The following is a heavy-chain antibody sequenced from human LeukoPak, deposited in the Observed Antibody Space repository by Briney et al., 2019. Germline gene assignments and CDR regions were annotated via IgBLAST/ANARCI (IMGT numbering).Heavy chain of an antibody. CDR1: GFTFSRYW. V-gene: IGHV3-74*01. Sequence: SGGSLRLSCAASGFTFSRYWMHWVRQAPGEGLVWVSRIDEHGTTIDYADSVRDRFTISRDNAKNTLYLHVNSPRVEDTAMYYCARDVGGAGSHWGQGSLVTVSS. CDR3: ARDVGGAGSH. CDR2: IDEHGTTI. J-gene: IGHJ4*02. D-gene: IGHD3-10*01.